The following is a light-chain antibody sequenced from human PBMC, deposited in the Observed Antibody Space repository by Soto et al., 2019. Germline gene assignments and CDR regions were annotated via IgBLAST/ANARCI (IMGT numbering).Light chain of an antibody. J-gene: IGLJ2*01. CDR3: GSFSRTNSIV. CDR1: SSDIGGYNY. CDR2: DVT. V-gene: IGLV2-14*03. Sequence: QSALTQPASVSGSPGQSITISCTGTSSDIGGYNYVSWYQQHPGKAPKLMIYDVTHRPSGVSNRFSGSKSGNTASLTISGLQAEYEADYYFGSFSRTNSIVFGGGTKLTVL.